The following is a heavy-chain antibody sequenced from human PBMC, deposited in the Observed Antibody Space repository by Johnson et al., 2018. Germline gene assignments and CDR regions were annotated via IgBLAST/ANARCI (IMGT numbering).Heavy chain of an antibody. CDR1: GFTFSSYD. CDR3: ARGDFVDAFDI. CDR2: IGTAGDT. Sequence: VQLVQSGGGLVQPGGSLRLSCAASGFTFSSYDMHWVRQATGNGLEWVSAIGTAGDTYYPGSVKGRFTISRENAKNSLYLQMNSLGAGDTAVYYCARGDFVDAFDIWGQGTMVTVSS. V-gene: IGHV3-13*01. D-gene: IGHD2-21*02. J-gene: IGHJ3*02.